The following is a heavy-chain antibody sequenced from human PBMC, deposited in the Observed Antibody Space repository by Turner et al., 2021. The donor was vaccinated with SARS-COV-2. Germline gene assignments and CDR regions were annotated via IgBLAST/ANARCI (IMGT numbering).Heavy chain of an antibody. Sequence: EVQLVESGGGLVQPGGSLRLSCAASGFTVSSNYMNWVRQAPGKGLEWVSVIYSVGSTYYADSVKGRFTISRDTSKNTLYLQMNSLRAEDTAVYYCARDLGGTSSLGGYFDYWGQGTLVTVSS. CDR2: IYSVGST. V-gene: IGHV3-66*02. CDR1: GFTVSSNY. J-gene: IGHJ4*02. CDR3: ARDLGGTSSLGGYFDY. D-gene: IGHD2-2*01.